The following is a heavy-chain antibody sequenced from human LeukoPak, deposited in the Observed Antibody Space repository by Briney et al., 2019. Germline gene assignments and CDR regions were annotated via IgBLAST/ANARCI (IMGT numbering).Heavy chain of an antibody. CDR2: MNPNSGNT. Sequence: GESLKISCKASGYTFTSYDINWVRQATGQGLEWMGWMNPNSGNTGFAQKFQGRVTVTRNTSITTAYMELSSLRSEDTAVYYCARGHPYSYYYYYMDVWGKGTTVTISS. CDR1: GYTFTSYD. V-gene: IGHV1-8*01. D-gene: IGHD4-11*01. CDR3: ARGHPYSYYYYYMDV. J-gene: IGHJ6*03.